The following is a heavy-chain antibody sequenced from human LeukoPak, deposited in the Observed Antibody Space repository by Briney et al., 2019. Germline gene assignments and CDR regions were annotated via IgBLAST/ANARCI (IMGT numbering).Heavy chain of an antibody. J-gene: IGHJ4*02. V-gene: IGHV3-23*01. CDR1: GFTLSSYA. D-gene: IGHD6-19*01. CDR3: AKTYSSGWYFDYFDY. CDR2: ISDSGGTT. Sequence: GSLRLPCAASGFTLSSYAMEWVRPAPRKGLEWVSTISDSGGTTYYADSVKGRFTLSRDNSKSTLYLQMSGLRAEDTAVYYCAKTYSSGWYFDYFDYWGQGTLVTVSS.